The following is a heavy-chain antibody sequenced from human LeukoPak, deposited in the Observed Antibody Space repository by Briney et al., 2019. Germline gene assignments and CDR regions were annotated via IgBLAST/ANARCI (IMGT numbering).Heavy chain of an antibody. V-gene: IGHV1-46*01. CDR3: ARESRITIFGVVTVTGFDP. Sequence: ASVKVSCKASGYTFTSYYMHWVRQAPGQGLEWMGIINPSGGSTSYAQKFQGRVTMTRDMSTSTVYMELSSLRSEDTAVYYCARESRITIFGVVTVTGFDPWGQGTLVTVSS. CDR2: INPSGGST. D-gene: IGHD3-3*01. J-gene: IGHJ5*02. CDR1: GYTFTSYY.